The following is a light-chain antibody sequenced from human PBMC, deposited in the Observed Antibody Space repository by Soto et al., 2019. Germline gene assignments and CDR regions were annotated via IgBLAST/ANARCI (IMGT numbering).Light chain of an antibody. V-gene: IGKV3-20*01. CDR1: QSVSSSY. CDR2: GAS. CDR3: QQYGSSPPVYT. J-gene: IGKJ2*01. Sequence: EIVLTQSPGTLSLSPGERATLSCRASQSVSSSYLAWYQQKPGQAPRLLIYGASSRATGIPDRFSGSGSGTDFTLTISRLEPEDFAVYYWQQYGSSPPVYTFGQGTKLEIK.